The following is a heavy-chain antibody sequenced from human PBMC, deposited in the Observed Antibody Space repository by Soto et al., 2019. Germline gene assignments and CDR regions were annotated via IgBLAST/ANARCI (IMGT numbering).Heavy chain of an antibody. CDR2: INHSGLT. V-gene: IGHV4-34*01. Sequence: PSETLSLTCTVSGGYFSGYFWTWIRQPPGRGLEWLAEINHSGLTNYHPSVECRVSMSVGTSKNQFSLRLYSATAADTAVYYCVRGPYNYNSRYFDYWGQGTLVTVSS. CDR3: VRGPYNYNSRYFDY. D-gene: IGHD1-1*01. CDR1: GGYFSGYF. J-gene: IGHJ4*02.